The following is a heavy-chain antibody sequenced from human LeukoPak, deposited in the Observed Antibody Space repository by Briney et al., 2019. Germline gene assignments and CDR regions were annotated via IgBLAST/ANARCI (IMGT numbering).Heavy chain of an antibody. D-gene: IGHD4-11*01. CDR1: GFTFSSYG. CDR3: ARDSVTTGYYYYYGMDV. V-gene: IGHV3-33*08. Sequence: QSGGSLRLSCAASGFTFSSYGFHWVRQAPGKGLEWVAVIWYDGSNKYYADSVKGRFTISRDNSKNTLYLQMNSLRAEDTAVYYCARDSVTTGYYYYYGMDVWGQGTTVTVSS. J-gene: IGHJ6*02. CDR2: IWYDGSNK.